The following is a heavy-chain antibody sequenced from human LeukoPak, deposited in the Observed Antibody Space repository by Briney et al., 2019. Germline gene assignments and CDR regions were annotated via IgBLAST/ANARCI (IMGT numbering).Heavy chain of an antibody. CDR1: GGSISSSSYY. CDR2: IYYSGST. D-gene: IGHD1-26*01. V-gene: IGHV4-61*01. Sequence: SETLSLTCTVSGGSISSSSYYWSWIRQPPGKGLEWIGYIYYSGSTNYNPSLKSRVTISVDTSKNQFSLKLSSVTAADTAVYYCARAGSYRNYYFDYWGQGTLVTVSS. CDR3: ARAGSYRNYYFDY. J-gene: IGHJ4*02.